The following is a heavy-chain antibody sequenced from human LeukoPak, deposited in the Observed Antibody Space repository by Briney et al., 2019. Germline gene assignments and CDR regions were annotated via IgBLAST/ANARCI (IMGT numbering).Heavy chain of an antibody. J-gene: IGHJ6*03. D-gene: IGHD6-19*01. Sequence: ASVKVSCKASGYTFTGYYMHWVRQAPGQGLEWMGIINPSGGSTSYAQKFQGRVTMTRDMSTSTVYMELSSLRSEDTAVYYCASSWLVAGIGPGYYYMDVWGKGTTVTVSS. CDR2: INPSGGST. V-gene: IGHV1-46*01. CDR1: GYTFTGYY. CDR3: ASSWLVAGIGPGYYYMDV.